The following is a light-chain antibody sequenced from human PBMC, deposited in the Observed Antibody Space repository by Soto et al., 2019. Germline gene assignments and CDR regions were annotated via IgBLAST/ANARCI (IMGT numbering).Light chain of an antibody. J-gene: IGKJ1*01. CDR2: MAS. CDR1: QSISSW. Sequence: DIQMTQSPSTLSASIGDRVTITCRASQSISSWLARYQQKPGKAPKLLIYMASILQSGFPSRFSGSASGTEFTLNISSPQTDDFATYYCQHYNDYSRIFGQGTKVEIK. CDR3: QHYNDYSRI. V-gene: IGKV1-5*03.